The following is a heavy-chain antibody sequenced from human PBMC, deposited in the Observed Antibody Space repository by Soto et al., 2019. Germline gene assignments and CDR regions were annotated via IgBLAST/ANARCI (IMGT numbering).Heavy chain of an antibody. Sequence: TLSLTCTVSGGSISSGGYYWSRIRQHLGKGLEWIGYIYYSGSTYYNPSLKSRVTISVDTSKNQFSLKLSSVTAAATAVYYCARGAYYDSSGYYSGHAFDIWGQGTMVTVSS. CDR3: ARGAYYDSSGYYSGHAFDI. CDR2: IYYSGST. D-gene: IGHD3-22*01. J-gene: IGHJ3*02. CDR1: GGSISSGGYY. V-gene: IGHV4-31*03.